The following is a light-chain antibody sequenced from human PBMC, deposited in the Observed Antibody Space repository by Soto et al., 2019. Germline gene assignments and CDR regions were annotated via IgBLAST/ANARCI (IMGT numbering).Light chain of an antibody. J-gene: IGKJ5*01. CDR1: QSLLHSNGYNY. CDR2: LGS. CDR3: MQALQGIT. V-gene: IGKV2-28*01. Sequence: DIVMTQSPLSLPVTPGEPASISCRSSQSLLHSNGYNYLDWYLQKPGQSPQLLIYLGSNRASGVPGRFSGSGSGTDFTLKISRVEADDVGVYYCMQALQGITFGQGTRLEIK.